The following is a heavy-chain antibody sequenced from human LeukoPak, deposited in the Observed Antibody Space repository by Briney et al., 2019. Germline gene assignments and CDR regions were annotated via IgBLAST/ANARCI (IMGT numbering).Heavy chain of an antibody. CDR3: AKVRRPLTTVTTDSFDY. CDR1: GFTFSSYA. J-gene: IGHJ4*02. V-gene: IGHV3-23*01. D-gene: IGHD4-17*01. Sequence: GGSLRLSCAASGFTFSSYAMSWVRQAPGKGLEWVSAISGSGGSTYYADSVKGRFTISRDNSKNTLYLQMNSLRAEDTAVYYCAKVRRPLTTVTTDSFDYWGQGTLVTVSS. CDR2: ISGSGGST.